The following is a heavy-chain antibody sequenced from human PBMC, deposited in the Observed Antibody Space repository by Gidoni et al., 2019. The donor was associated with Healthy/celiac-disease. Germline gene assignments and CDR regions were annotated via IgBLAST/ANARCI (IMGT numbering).Heavy chain of an antibody. CDR2: IYYSGST. CDR1: GGSISSSSYY. V-gene: IGHV4-39*01. CDR3: ATYKDPADAFDI. J-gene: IGHJ3*02. D-gene: IGHD1-1*01. Sequence: QLQLQESGPGLVKLSETLSLTCTVSGGSISSSSYYWGWIRQPPGKGLEWIGSIYYSGSTYYNPSLKSRVTISVDTSKNQFSLKLSSVTAADTAVYYCATYKDPADAFDIWGQGTMVTVSS.